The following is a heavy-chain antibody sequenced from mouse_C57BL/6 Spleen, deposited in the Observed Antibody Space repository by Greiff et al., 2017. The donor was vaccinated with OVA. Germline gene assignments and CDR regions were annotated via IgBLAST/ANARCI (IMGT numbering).Heavy chain of an antibody. Sequence: EVQLQQSGPELVKPGASVKMSCKASGYTFTDYNMHWVKQSHGKSLEWIGYINPNNGGTSYNQKFKGKATLTVNKSSSTAYMELRSLTSEDSAVYYCAKFITTVGYFDVWGTGTTVTVSS. D-gene: IGHD1-1*01. V-gene: IGHV1-22*01. CDR3: AKFITTVGYFDV. J-gene: IGHJ1*03. CDR1: GYTFTDYN. CDR2: INPNNGGT.